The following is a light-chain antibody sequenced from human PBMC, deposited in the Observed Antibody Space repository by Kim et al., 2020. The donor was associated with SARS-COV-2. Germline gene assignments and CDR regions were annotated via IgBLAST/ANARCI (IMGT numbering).Light chain of an antibody. J-gene: IGLJ3*02. V-gene: IGLV2-23*01. CDR2: ETN. CDR3: SSYTVAGTWV. CDR1: SRDVGSYDL. Sequence: GKSITISCTGTSRDVGSYDLVAWYQQHPGEAPKLMIYETNKLPSGVSNRFSGSKSGNTASLTISGLQAEDEADYFCSSYTVAGTWVFGGGTQLTVL.